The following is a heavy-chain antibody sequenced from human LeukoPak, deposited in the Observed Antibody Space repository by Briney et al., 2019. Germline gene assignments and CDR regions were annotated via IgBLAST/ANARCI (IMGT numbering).Heavy chain of an antibody. CDR3: AREATGDLSFDH. V-gene: IGHV1-2*02. D-gene: IGHD3-10*01. J-gene: IGHJ4*02. Sequence: ASVTVSCEASGYTFTGYYIHWVRQAPGQGLEWMGSINPPCGGTSYAQQFQGRVTMTRDTTSTTAYMELSRLTSDDTAVYFCAREATGDLSFDHWGQGTLVT. CDR1: GYTFTGYY. CDR2: INPPCGGT.